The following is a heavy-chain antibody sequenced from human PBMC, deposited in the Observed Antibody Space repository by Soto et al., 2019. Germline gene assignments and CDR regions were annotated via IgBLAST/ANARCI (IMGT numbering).Heavy chain of an antibody. CDR2: IIPIFGTA. V-gene: IGHV1-69*12. CDR1: GGTFSSYA. Sequence: QVQLVQSGAAVKKPGSSVKVSCKASGGTFSSYAISWVRQAPGQGLEWMGGIIPIFGTANYAQKFQGRVTITADESTSTAYMELSSLRSEDTAVYYCARGLIVGATSYYYGMDVWGQGTTVTVSS. D-gene: IGHD1-26*01. J-gene: IGHJ6*02. CDR3: ARGLIVGATSYYYGMDV.